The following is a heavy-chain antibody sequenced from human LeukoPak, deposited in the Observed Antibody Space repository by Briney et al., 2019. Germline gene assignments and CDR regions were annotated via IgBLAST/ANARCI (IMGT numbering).Heavy chain of an antibody. D-gene: IGHD3/OR15-3a*01. Sequence: PSETLSLTCAVSGASISSHYWSWIRQPPGKGLEWIGYPSGSISDNPSLKSRVAVSVDPSQNQVSLSLTSVTAADTAVYYCARVLAIFGLDTTDFYMDVWGKGTTVTASS. CDR3: ARVLAIFGLDTTDFYMDV. J-gene: IGHJ6*03. V-gene: IGHV4-59*11. CDR1: GASISSHY. CDR2: PSGSI.